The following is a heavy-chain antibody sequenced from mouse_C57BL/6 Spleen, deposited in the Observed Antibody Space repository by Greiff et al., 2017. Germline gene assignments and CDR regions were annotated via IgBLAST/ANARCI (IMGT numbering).Heavy chain of an antibody. J-gene: IGHJ2*01. CDR1: GYTFTNYW. CDR2: IYPGGGYT. Sequence: QVQLKQSGAELVRPGTSVKMSCKPSGYTFTNYWIGWAKQRPGHGLEWIGDIYPGGGYTNYNEKFKGKATLTADKSSSTAYMQFSSLTSEDAAIYYCARGGSFPYYFDYWGQGTTLTVSS. D-gene: IGHD1-2*01. V-gene: IGHV1-63*01. CDR3: ARGGSFPYYFDY.